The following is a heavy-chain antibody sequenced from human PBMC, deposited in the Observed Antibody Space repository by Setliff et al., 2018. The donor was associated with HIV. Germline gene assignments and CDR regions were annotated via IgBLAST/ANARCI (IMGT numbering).Heavy chain of an antibody. V-gene: IGHV4-38-2*01. CDR1: GYSINSGYY. Sequence: PSETLSLTCAVSGYSINSGYYWGWIRQPPGKGLEWIGNIYHSGNTYYNPSLKSRVTISVDTSKNQFSLKLTSVTAADMGVYYCARGRKKTLAVSGTRYFDFWGQGTLVTVSS. CDR3: ARGRKKTLAVSGTRYFDF. CDR2: IYHSGNT. J-gene: IGHJ4*02. D-gene: IGHD6-19*01.